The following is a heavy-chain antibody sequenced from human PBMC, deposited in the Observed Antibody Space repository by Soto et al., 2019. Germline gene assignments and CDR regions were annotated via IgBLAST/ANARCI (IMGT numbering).Heavy chain of an antibody. D-gene: IGHD4-17*01. CDR3: ATVTTGGDWFDP. CDR2: IYYSGST. V-gene: IGHV4-39*01. J-gene: IGHJ5*02. Sequence: SETLSLTCTVSGGSISSSSYYWGWIRQPPGKGLEWIGSIYYSGSTYYNPSLKSRVTISVDTSKNQFSLKLSSVTAADTAVYYCATVTTGGDWFDPWGQGTLVTVSS. CDR1: GGSISSSSYY.